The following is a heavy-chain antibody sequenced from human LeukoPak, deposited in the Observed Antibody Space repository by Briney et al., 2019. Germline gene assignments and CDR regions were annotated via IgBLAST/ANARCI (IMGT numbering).Heavy chain of an antibody. CDR1: GYTFTSYY. D-gene: IGHD3-22*01. CDR3: ARDLGSDYYDSSPSALDI. J-gene: IGHJ3*02. CDR2: INPSGGST. V-gene: IGHV1-46*01. Sequence: ASVKVSCKASGYTFTSYYMHWVRQAPGQGLEWMGIINPSGGSTSYAQKFQGRVTMTTDTSTSTAYMELRSLRSDDTAVYYCARDLGSDYYDSSPSALDIWGQGTMVTVSS.